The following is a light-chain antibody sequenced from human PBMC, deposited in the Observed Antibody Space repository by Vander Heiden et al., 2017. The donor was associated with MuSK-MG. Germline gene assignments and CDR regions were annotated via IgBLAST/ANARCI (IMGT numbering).Light chain of an antibody. V-gene: IGLV2-23*02. CDR2: DVR. J-gene: IGLJ2*01. Sequence: QSALTQPASVSGSPGQSITSSCTGTSSDVGSYNLVSWYQHHPGKAPKLMIYDVRNPPAAVSNRFSGSKSGTTASLTISGLQAEDEDDYYCCSYAGREVVFGGGTKLTVL. CDR1: SSDVGSYNL. CDR3: CSYAGREVV.